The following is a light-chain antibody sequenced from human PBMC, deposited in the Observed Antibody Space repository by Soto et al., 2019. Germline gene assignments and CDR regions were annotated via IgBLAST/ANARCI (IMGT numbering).Light chain of an antibody. CDR3: QQYGSSPIT. J-gene: IGKJ5*01. V-gene: IGKV3-20*01. CDR1: QSVNTNY. Sequence: EIVLTQSPGTLSLSPGERATLSCRASQSVNTNYLAWYQQKSGQAPRLLIYGASSRATRIPDRFSGSGSGTDFTLTISRLEPEDFAAYFCQQYGSSPITFGQGTRLEIK. CDR2: GAS.